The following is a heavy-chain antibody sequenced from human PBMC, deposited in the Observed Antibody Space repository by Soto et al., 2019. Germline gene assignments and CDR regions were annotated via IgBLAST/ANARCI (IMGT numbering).Heavy chain of an antibody. CDR2: IWYDGSNK. CDR3: ARDGYCTNGVCYGGGWFDP. D-gene: IGHD2-8*01. Sequence: GGSLRLSCAASGFTFSSYGMHWVHQAPGKGLEWVAVIWYDGSNKYYADSVKGRFTISRDNSKNTLYLQMNSLRAEDTAVYYCARDGYCTNGVCYGGGWFDPWGQGTMVTVYS. CDR1: GFTFSSYG. V-gene: IGHV3-33*01. J-gene: IGHJ5*02.